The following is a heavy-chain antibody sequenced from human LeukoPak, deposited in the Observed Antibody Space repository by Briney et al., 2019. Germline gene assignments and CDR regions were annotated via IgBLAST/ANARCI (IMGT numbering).Heavy chain of an antibody. CDR3: ASSPLHYYGSGSFNY. J-gene: IGHJ4*02. CDR1: GFTFSSYG. CDR2: IRYDGSNK. D-gene: IGHD3-10*01. Sequence: PGGSLRLSCAASGFTFSSYGMHWVRQAPGKGLEWVAFIRYDGSNKYYADSVKGRFTISRDNSKNTLYLQMNSLRAEDTAVYYCASSPLHYYGSGSFNYWGQGTLVTVSS. V-gene: IGHV3-30*02.